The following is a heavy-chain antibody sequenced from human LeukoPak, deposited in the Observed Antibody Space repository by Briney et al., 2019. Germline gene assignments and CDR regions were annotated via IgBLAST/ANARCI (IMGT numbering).Heavy chain of an antibody. J-gene: IGHJ3*02. V-gene: IGHV5-51*01. CDR3: ARPHGAMGELRAAFDI. CDR1: GYSFTSYW. CDR2: IYPGDSDT. D-gene: IGHD1-7*01. Sequence: GESLKISCKGSGYSFTSYWIGWVRQMPGKGLEWMGIIYPGDSDTRYGPSFQGQVTISADKSISTAYLQWSSLKASDTAMYYCARPHGAMGELRAAFDIWGQGTMVTVSS.